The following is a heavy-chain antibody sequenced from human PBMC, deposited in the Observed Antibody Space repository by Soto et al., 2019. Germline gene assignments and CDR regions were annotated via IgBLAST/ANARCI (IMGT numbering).Heavy chain of an antibody. CDR1: GFTFSRYG. J-gene: IGHJ4*02. Sequence: QVHLVESGGGVVQPGRPLRLSCAASGFTFSRYGMHWVRQAPGKGLEWVGVIVRDGGQKQYADSVRGRFTISRDNSKNTLYLEMNSVTVDDTAVYYCARDDDFDDNGLDYWGQGNLVTVS. V-gene: IGHV3-33*01. CDR3: ARDDDFDDNGLDY. D-gene: IGHD1-1*01. CDR2: IVRDGGQK.